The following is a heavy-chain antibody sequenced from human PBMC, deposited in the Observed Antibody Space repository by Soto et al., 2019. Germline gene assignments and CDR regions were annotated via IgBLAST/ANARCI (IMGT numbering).Heavy chain of an antibody. V-gene: IGHV4-30-4*01. CDR2: IYYSGNT. D-gene: IGHD2-2*01. Sequence: SETLSLTCTVSGGSISSGDYYWNWIRQPPGKGLEWIGNIYYSGNTDCNPSLKSRVTISVDTSKNQFSLKVSSVTVADTAVYYCARLGGYCSSTSCYGFYGMDVWGQGTTVTVSS. J-gene: IGHJ6*02. CDR3: ARLGGYCSSTSCYGFYGMDV. CDR1: GGSISSGDYY.